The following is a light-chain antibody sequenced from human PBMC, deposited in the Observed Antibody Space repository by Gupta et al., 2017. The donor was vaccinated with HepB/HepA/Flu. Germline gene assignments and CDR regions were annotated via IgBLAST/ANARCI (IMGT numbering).Light chain of an antibody. CDR2: ENN. V-gene: IGLV1-51*02. CDR3: ATWDSSLSAVV. J-gene: IGLJ3*02. CDR1: SSNIGNNH. Sequence: QSVLTQPPSVSAAPGQKVNISCSGSSSNIGNNHVSWYQQIPGTAPKLLMYENNKRPSGIPDRFADSKSGTSATLDITGLQTGDEADYYCATWDSSLSAVVFGGGTKLTVL.